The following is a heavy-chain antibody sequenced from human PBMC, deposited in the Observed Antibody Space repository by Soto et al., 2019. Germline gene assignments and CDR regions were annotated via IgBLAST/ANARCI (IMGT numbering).Heavy chain of an antibody. CDR3: ARDLLHHSLRGDYYYYYGMDV. D-gene: IGHD2-15*01. CDR2: IYYSGST. CDR1: GGSISSYY. V-gene: IGHV4-59*01. J-gene: IGHJ6*02. Sequence: SETLSLTCTVSGGSISSYYWSWIRQPPGKGLEWIGYIYYSGSTNYNPSLKSRVTISVDTSKNQFSLKLSSVTAADTAVYYCARDLLHHSLRGDYYYYYGMDVWGQGTTVTVS.